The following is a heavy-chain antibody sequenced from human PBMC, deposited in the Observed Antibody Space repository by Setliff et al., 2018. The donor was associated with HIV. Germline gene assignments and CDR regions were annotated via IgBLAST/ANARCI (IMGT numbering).Heavy chain of an antibody. CDR2: INSDGSST. CDR3: ARDFLSRAPWGGYGY. J-gene: IGHJ4*02. D-gene: IGHD3-3*01. CDR1: GFTFDDYT. V-gene: IGHV3-74*01. Sequence: PSGTLSLSCAASGFTFDDYTMHWVRQAPGKGLVWVSRINSDGSSTSYADSVKGRFTISRANSKNTLYLQMNSLRSDDTAVYYCARDFLSRAPWGGYGYWGQGTLVTVSS.